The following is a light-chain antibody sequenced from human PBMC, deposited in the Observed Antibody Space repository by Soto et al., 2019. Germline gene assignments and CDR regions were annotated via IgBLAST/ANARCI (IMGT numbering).Light chain of an antibody. CDR2: GTS. CDR1: QSISSY. Sequence: DIQMTQSPSSLSASVGDRVTITYRASQSISSYLSWYQQKPGKAPNLLIYGTSILQSGVPSRFSGSGSGTDFTLTIRSLQPEDYATYYCQQSYSIVWTFGQGTKVDIK. J-gene: IGKJ1*01. V-gene: IGKV1-39*01. CDR3: QQSYSIVWT.